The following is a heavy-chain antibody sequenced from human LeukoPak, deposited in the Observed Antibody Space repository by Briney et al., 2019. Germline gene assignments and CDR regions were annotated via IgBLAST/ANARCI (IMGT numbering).Heavy chain of an antibody. CDR3: ARDRTGVVPTAMKIYYFDY. J-gene: IGHJ4*02. V-gene: IGHV1-18*01. CDR1: GYTFTSYG. D-gene: IGHD2-2*01. Sequence: GASVKVSCKASGYTFTSYGITWVRQAPGQGLEWMGWISAYNGNTNYAQKLQGRVTMTTDTSTSTAYMELRSLRSDDTAVYYCARDRTGVVPTAMKIYYFDYWGQGTLVTVSS. CDR2: ISAYNGNT.